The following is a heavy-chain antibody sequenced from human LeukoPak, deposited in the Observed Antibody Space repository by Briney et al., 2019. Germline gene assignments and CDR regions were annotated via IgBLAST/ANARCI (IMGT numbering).Heavy chain of an antibody. CDR1: GYTLTELS. CDR3: ATGKLWYYYDSSGYYYVAGHAFDI. Sequence: AXVKVSCKVSGYTLTELSMHWVRQAPGKGLEWMGGFDPEDGETIYAQKFQGRVTMTEDTSTDTAYMELSSLRSEDTAVYYCATGKLWYYYDSSGYYYVAGHAFDIWGQGTMVTVSS. V-gene: IGHV1-24*01. CDR2: FDPEDGET. J-gene: IGHJ3*02. D-gene: IGHD3-22*01.